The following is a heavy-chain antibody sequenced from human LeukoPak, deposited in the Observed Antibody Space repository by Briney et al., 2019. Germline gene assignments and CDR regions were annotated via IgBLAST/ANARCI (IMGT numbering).Heavy chain of an antibody. V-gene: IGHV5-51*01. CDR3: TRLSGYCSSTSCYTPDAFDI. Sequence: GESLKISCKGSGYSFTSYWIGWVRQMPGKGLEWMGIIYPGDSDTRYSPSFQGQVTISADKSISTAYLQWSSLKASDTAMYYCTRLSGYCSSTSCYTPDAFDIWGQGTMVTVSS. CDR2: IYPGDSDT. D-gene: IGHD2-2*02. J-gene: IGHJ3*02. CDR1: GYSFTSYW.